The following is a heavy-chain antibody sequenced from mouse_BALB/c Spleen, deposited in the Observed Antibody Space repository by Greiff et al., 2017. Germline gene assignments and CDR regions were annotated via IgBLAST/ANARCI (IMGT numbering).Heavy chain of an antibody. Sequence: DVHLVESGGGLVQPGGSLRLSCATSGFTFTDYYMSWVRQPPGKALEWLGFIRNKANGYTTEYSASVKGRFTISRDNSQSILYLQMNTLRAEDSATYYCARDRNIYGNYAWFAYWGQGTLVTVSA. V-gene: IGHV7-3*02. CDR2: IRNKANGYTT. J-gene: IGHJ3*01. CDR3: ARDRNIYGNYAWFAY. D-gene: IGHD2-1*01. CDR1: GFTFTDYY.